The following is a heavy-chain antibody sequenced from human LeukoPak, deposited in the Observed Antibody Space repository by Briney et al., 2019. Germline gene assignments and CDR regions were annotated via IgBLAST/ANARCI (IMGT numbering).Heavy chain of an antibody. CDR2: IRRKANSYAT. D-gene: IGHD1-1*01. Sequence: GGSLRLFCAASGFTFSGSAMHWARQASGKGLECVARIRRKANSYATAYAASVKGRFTISRDDSKNTAYLQMNSLKTEDTAVYYCTSLSSVQLERHRLERKKYYYYMDVWGKGTTVTVSS. V-gene: IGHV3-73*01. J-gene: IGHJ6*03. CDR1: GFTFSGSA. CDR3: TSLSSVQLERHRLERKKYYYYMDV.